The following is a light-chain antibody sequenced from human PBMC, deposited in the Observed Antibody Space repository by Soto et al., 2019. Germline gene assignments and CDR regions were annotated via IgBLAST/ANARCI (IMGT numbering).Light chain of an antibody. J-gene: IGLJ1*01. CDR2: EVS. CDR1: SSDVGGYNY. CDR3: ISYTISSTSYV. V-gene: IGLV2-14*01. Sequence: QSVLTQPASVSGSPGQSITISCTGTSSDVGGYNYVAWYQQHPGKVPRLMIYEVSNRPSGVSNRFSGSKSGSTASLTISGLQAEDEAEYYWISYTISSTSYVFGTGTKLTVL.